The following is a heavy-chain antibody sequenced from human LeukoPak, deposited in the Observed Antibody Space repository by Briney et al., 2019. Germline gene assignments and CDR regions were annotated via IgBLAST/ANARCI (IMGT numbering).Heavy chain of an antibody. CDR2: ISGSGTTT. D-gene: IGHD2-21*02. CDR3: AKDLQGHCAGDCNVN. CDR1: GFIFSNYA. V-gene: IGHV3-23*01. J-gene: IGHJ4*02. Sequence: PGGSLRLSCAASGFIFSNYALRWVRQAPGKGLEWVSVISGSGTTTRYADSVKGRFTISRDNSKKTLYLQMNSLRAEDTAIYYCAKDLQGHCAGDCNVNWGQGTLVTVSS.